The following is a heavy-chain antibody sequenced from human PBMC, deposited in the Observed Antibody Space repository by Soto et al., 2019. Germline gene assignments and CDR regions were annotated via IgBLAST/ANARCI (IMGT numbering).Heavy chain of an antibody. V-gene: IGHV3-23*01. CDR2: INGPGDDT. D-gene: IGHD3-16*01. Sequence: PGGSLRLSCAASGFTFHNYAMSWVRQAPGKGLEWVSSINGPGDDTYSADSVKGRFIISSDNSKNTLYLKMNSLRDEATALYYCAKKEEYEHVGVKSPLDWGQGTLVTVSS. J-gene: IGHJ4*03. CDR1: GFTFHNYA. CDR3: AKKEEYEHVGVKSPLD.